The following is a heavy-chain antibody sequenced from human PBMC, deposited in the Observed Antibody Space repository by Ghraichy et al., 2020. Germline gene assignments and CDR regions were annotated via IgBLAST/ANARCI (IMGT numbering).Heavy chain of an antibody. Sequence: SETLSLTCTVSGGSISSSSYYWGWIRQPPGKGLEWIGSIYYSGSTYYNPSLKSRVTISVDTSKNQFSPKLSSVTAADTAVYYCASSYSSGWYWNYWGQGTLVTVSS. CDR1: GGSISSSSYY. J-gene: IGHJ4*02. CDR2: IYYSGST. CDR3: ASSYSSGWYWNY. D-gene: IGHD6-19*01. V-gene: IGHV4-39*01.